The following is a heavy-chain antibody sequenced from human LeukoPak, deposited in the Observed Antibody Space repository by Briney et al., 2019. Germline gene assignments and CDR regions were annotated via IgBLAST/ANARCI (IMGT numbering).Heavy chain of an antibody. Sequence: PGGSLRLSCAASGFTFSSYDMHWVRQATGKGLEWVSGIGTAGDTYYVGSVKGRFTISRENAQNSLYLQMNSLRAGDTAVYYCARGCGSASCPYFFDNWGQGTLVTVSS. D-gene: IGHD2-2*01. V-gene: IGHV3-13*01. CDR3: ARGCGSASCPYFFDN. CDR2: IGTAGDT. J-gene: IGHJ4*02. CDR1: GFTFSSYD.